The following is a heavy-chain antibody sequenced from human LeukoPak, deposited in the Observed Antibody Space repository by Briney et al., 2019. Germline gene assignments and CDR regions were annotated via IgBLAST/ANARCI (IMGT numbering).Heavy chain of an antibody. Sequence: SETLSLTCAVYGGSFSGYYWSWIRQPPGKGLEWIGEINHSGSTNYNPFLKSRVTISVDTSKNQFSLKLSSVTAADTAVYYCASLLYSSSLYYYYYYGMDVWGQGTTVTVSS. CDR2: INHSGST. J-gene: IGHJ6*02. CDR1: GGSFSGYY. CDR3: ASLLYSSSLYYYYYYGMDV. D-gene: IGHD6-13*01. V-gene: IGHV4-34*01.